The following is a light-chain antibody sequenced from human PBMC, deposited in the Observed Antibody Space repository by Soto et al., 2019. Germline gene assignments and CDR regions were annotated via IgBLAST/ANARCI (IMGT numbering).Light chain of an antibody. CDR3: SSYRRSNTLV. V-gene: IGLV2-14*01. J-gene: IGLJ1*01. Sequence: QSVLTQHASVSGSPGQSITISCTGASSDVATYHYVSWYQHHPGKAPKLMIYEVSNRPSGVSTRFSGSKSGDTASLTISNLQAEDEADYYCSSYRRSNTLVFGTGTKVTVL. CDR2: EVS. CDR1: SSDVATYHY.